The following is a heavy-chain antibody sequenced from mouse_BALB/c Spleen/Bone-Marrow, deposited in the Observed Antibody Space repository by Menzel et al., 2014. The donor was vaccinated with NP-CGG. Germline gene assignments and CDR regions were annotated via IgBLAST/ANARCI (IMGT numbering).Heavy chain of an antibody. CDR1: GYSFTAYT. Sequence: VQLQQPGPELVRPGASMKISCKASGYSFTAYTMNWVKQSHGKNLEWIGLINPYNGGTSYNQKFKGRATLTVDKSSSTAYMELLSLTSEDSAVYYCARWDWDGYAMDYWGQGTSVTVSS. D-gene: IGHD4-1*01. V-gene: IGHV1-18*01. CDR3: ARWDWDGYAMDY. J-gene: IGHJ4*01. CDR2: INPYNGGT.